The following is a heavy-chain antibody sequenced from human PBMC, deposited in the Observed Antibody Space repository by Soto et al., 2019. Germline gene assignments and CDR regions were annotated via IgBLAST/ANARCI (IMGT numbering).Heavy chain of an antibody. CDR2: VESSGRT. J-gene: IGHJ4*02. D-gene: IGHD3-10*01. CDR3: ARGVYGAYLDY. CDR1: GDSMTKNYRSWSMTNYYY. V-gene: IGHV4-61*08. Sequence: SETLSLTCTVSGDSMTKNYRSWSMTNYYYWSWIRQTPGKGLEWIGYVESSGRTEYKPSLASRVALSLDSSQNQFSLTLRSVTTADSALDFCARGVYGAYLDYWARESRSPSPQ.